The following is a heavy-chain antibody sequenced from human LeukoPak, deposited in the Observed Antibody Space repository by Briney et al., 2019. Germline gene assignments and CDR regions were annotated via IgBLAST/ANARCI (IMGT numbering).Heavy chain of an antibody. J-gene: IGHJ4*02. V-gene: IGHV3-7*01. D-gene: IGHD6-13*01. CDR2: IKQDGSEK. Sequence: PGGSLRLSCAASGFTFSSYWMSWVRQAPGKGLEWVANIKQDGSEKYYVDSVKGRFTISRDNAKNSLYLQMNSLRAEDTAVYYCARGLHQGSSHGFFDYWGQGTLVTVSS. CDR1: GFTFSSYW. CDR3: ARGLHQGSSHGFFDY.